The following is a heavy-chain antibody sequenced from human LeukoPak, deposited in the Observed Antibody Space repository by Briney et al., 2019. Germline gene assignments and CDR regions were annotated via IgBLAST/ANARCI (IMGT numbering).Heavy chain of an antibody. CDR2: INAGNGNT. Sequence: GASVKVSCKASGYTFTSYAMHWVRQAPGQRLEWMGWINAGNGNTKYSQKFQGRVTITRDTSASTAYMELSSLRSEDTAVYYCARTELGYCSGGSCYDAFDIWGQGTMVTVSS. CDR1: GYTFTSYA. D-gene: IGHD2-15*01. V-gene: IGHV1-3*01. J-gene: IGHJ3*02. CDR3: ARTELGYCSGGSCYDAFDI.